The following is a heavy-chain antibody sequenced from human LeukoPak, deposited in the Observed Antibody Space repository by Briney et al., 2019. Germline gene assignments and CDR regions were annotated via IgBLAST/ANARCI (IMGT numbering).Heavy chain of an antibody. V-gene: IGHV1-24*01. CDR3: AVGDPYQLLEE. Sequence: GASVEVPRKVSGYSLTEISKYWVRQAPGKGLEWMGGFDREDGDGETFYGQKFEGRLTMTEDTSTDTVYMDLGSLTPDDTAVYYCAVGDPYQLLEEWGQGALVTVSS. CDR1: GYSLTEIS. J-gene: IGHJ4*02. D-gene: IGHD3-3*01. CDR2: FDREDGDGET.